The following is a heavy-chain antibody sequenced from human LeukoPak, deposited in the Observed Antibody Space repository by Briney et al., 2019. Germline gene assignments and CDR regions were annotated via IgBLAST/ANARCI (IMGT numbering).Heavy chain of an antibody. CDR3: AKSIAVAGTWIDN. V-gene: IGHV4-38-2*02. CDR1: GDSINYASY. Sequence: SETLSLTCTVSGDSINYASYWGWIRQTPGNRLEWIGSIHRGGTTYFNPSLKSRVTMSIDLSKNQFSLKLTSVAAADSAMYYCAKSIAVAGTWIDNWGQGTLVLVSS. CDR2: IHRGGTT. D-gene: IGHD6-19*01. J-gene: IGHJ4*02.